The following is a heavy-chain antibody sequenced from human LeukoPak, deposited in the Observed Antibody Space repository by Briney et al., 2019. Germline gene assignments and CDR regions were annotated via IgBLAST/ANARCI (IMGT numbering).Heavy chain of an antibody. CDR3: ARSDSSLYNWFDP. V-gene: IGHV5-51*01. CDR2: IYPGDSDT. J-gene: IGHJ5*02. Sequence: GGSLKISCKGSGYSFVSYWIGWVRQMPGKGLEWMGIIYPGDSDTRYSPSFQGQVTISVDKSISTAYLQWSSLKASDTAMYYCARSDSSLYNWFDPWGQGTLVTVSS. CDR1: GYSFVSYW. D-gene: IGHD6-13*01.